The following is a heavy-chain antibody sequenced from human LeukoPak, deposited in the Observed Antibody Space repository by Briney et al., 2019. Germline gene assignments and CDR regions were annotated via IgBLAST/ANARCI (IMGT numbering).Heavy chain of an antibody. V-gene: IGHV4-31*03. J-gene: IGHJ6*02. CDR2: IYYSGST. D-gene: IGHD3-3*01. CDR3: ARTNTITIFGVVIIYGMDV. Sequence: SQTLSLTCTVSGGSISSGGYYWSWIRQHPGKGLEWIGYIYYSGSTNYNPSLKSRVTISVDTSKNQFSLKLSSVTAADTAVYYCARTNTITIFGVVIIYGMDVWGQGTTVTVSS. CDR1: GGSISSGGYY.